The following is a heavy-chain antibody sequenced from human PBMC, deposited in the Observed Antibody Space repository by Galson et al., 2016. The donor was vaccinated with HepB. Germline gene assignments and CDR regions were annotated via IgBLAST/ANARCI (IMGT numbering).Heavy chain of an antibody. J-gene: IGHJ4*02. CDR3: ARGPPVIGFCSGGGCYSIDS. CDR2: IWYDGSDK. D-gene: IGHD2-15*01. V-gene: IGHV3-33*07. Sequence: SLRLSCAASGFTFTRYGMYWVRQAPGKGLEWVAVIWYDGSDKYYADTVRGRFTTSRDNSENTLYLQMNSLRAEDTAVYYCARGPPVIGFCSGGGCYSIDSWGQGTLVTVSS. CDR1: GFTFTRYG.